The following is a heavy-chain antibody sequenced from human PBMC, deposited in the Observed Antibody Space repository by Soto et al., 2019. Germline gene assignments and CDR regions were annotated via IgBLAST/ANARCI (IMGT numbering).Heavy chain of an antibody. CDR2: IYFGGTT. Sequence: SETLSLTCTVSGGSFSPNYWAWIRQPPGKGLEWVGYIYFGGTTSYNPSLKSRVTISLETSNNQFSLRLTSVTAADTAVYYCARQGGGSMFYYYYGMDVWGQGNTVTFSS. CDR1: GGSFSPNY. J-gene: IGHJ6*02. CDR3: ARQGGGSMFYYYYGMDV. D-gene: IGHD3-10*02. V-gene: IGHV4-59*08.